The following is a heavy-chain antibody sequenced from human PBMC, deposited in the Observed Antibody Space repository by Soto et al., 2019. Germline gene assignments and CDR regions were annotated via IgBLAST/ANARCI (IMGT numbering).Heavy chain of an antibody. D-gene: IGHD3-10*01. V-gene: IGHV1-18*04. CDR1: GYTFTSYG. CDR2: ISAYNGNT. CDR3: ATDLGSGVVDAAGVLLWFGAITKHPGY. Sequence: QVQLVQSGAEVKKPGASVKVSCKASGYTFTSYGISWVRQAPGQGLEWMGWISAYNGNTNYAQKLQGRVTMTTDTSTSTAYMELRGLRSDDTAVYYCATDLGSGVVDAAGVLLWFGAITKHPGYWGQGTLVTVSS. J-gene: IGHJ4*02.